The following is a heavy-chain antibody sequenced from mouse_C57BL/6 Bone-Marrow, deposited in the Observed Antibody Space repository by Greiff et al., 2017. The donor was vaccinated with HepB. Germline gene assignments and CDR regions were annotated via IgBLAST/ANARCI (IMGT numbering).Heavy chain of an antibody. J-gene: IGHJ4*01. V-gene: IGHV1-53*01. D-gene: IGHD2-4*01. CDR3: ARSTMITTLYYYAMDY. Sequence: QVQLKQPGTELVKPGASVKLSCKASGYTFTSYWMHWVKQRPGQGLEWIGNINPSNGGTNYNEKFKSKATLTVDKSSSTAYMQLSSLTSEDSAVYYCARSTMITTLYYYAMDYWGQGTSVTVSS. CDR2: INPSNGGT. CDR1: GYTFTSYW.